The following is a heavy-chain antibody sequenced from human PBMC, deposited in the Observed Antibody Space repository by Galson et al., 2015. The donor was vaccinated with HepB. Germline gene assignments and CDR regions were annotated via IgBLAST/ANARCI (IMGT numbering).Heavy chain of an antibody. D-gene: IGHD6-13*01. J-gene: IGHJ5*02. CDR2: IYYSGST. Sequence: SETLSLTCTVSGGSISSYYWSWIRQPPGKGLEWIGYIYYSGSTNYNPSLKSRVTISVDTSKNQFSLKLSSVTAADTAVYYCARQSGPTYSSSWWFWFDPWGQGTLVTVSS. CDR3: ARQSGPTYSSSWWFWFDP. CDR1: GGSISSYY. V-gene: IGHV4-59*08.